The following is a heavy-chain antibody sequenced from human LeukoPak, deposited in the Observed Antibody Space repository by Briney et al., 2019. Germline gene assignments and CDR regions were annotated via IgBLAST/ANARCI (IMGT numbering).Heavy chain of an antibody. CDR1: GFTFSNFW. CDR3: ASDSDDYGDY. Sequence: GSLRLSCAASGFTFSNFWMSWVRQAPGKGLECVANIKYDGSEKHYVDSVKGRFTISRDNAKNSLYLQMDSLRAEDTAVYYCASDSDDYGDYWGQGTLVTVSS. CDR2: IKYDGSEK. D-gene: IGHD4/OR15-4a*01. J-gene: IGHJ4*02. V-gene: IGHV3-7*01.